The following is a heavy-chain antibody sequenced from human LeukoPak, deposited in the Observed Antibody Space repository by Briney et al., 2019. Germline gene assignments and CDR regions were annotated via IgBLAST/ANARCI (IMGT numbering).Heavy chain of an antibody. Sequence: PSETLSLTCTVSGGSISSYYWSWIRQPPGKGLEWIGYIYYSGSTNYNPSLKSRVTISVDTSKNQFSLKLSSVTAADTAVYYCARFPPRLWFGSDAFDIWGQGTMVTVSS. D-gene: IGHD3-10*01. V-gene: IGHV4-59*12. CDR3: ARFPPRLWFGSDAFDI. CDR2: IYYSGST. J-gene: IGHJ3*02. CDR1: GGSISSYY.